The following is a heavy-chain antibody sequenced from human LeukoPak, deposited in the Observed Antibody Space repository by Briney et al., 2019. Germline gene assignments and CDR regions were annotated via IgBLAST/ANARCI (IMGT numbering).Heavy chain of an antibody. V-gene: IGHV3-23*01. D-gene: IGHD3-9*01. CDR1: GFTFSSYW. Sequence: GGSLRLSCAASGFTFSSYWMHWVRQAPGKGLEWVSAISGSGGSTYYADSVKGRFTISRDNSKNTLYLQMNSLRAEDTAVYYCAKGLGDYDISTYFDYWGQGTLVTVSS. J-gene: IGHJ4*02. CDR3: AKGLGDYDISTYFDY. CDR2: ISGSGGST.